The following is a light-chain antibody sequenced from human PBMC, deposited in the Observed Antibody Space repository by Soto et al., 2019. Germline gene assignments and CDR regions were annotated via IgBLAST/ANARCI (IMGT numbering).Light chain of an antibody. Sequence: QSALTQPRSVSGSPGQSVTISCTGTSSDVGGYNYVSWYQQHPGKAPKLMIYDVNKRPSGVPDRFSGSKSGNTASLTISGLQDEDEADYYCCSYAGSSTVVFGGGTKLTVL. CDR2: DVN. CDR1: SSDVGGYNY. V-gene: IGLV2-11*01. J-gene: IGLJ2*01. CDR3: CSYAGSSTVV.